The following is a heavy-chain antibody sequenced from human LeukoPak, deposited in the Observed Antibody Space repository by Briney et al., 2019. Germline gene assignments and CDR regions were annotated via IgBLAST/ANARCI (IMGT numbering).Heavy chain of an antibody. V-gene: IGHV4-39*01. Sequence: SETLSLTCTVSGGSISSSSYYWGWIRQPPGKGLEWIGSIYYSGSTYYNPSLKSRVTISVDTSRNQFSLKLSSVTAADTAVYYCARRCSGGSCYSDYFDYWGQGTLVTVSS. CDR1: GGSISSSSYY. CDR3: ARRCSGGSCYSDYFDY. CDR2: IYYSGST. J-gene: IGHJ4*02. D-gene: IGHD2-15*01.